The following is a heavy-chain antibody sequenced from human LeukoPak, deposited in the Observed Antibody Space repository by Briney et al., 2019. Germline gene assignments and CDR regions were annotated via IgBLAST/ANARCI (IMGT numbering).Heavy chain of an antibody. CDR2: IDWDDDK. CDR3: AQIGPSSYHYYFDY. D-gene: IGHD3-22*01. CDR1: GFSLSTSGMR. Sequence: SGPALVKPTQTLTLTCTFSGFSLSTSGMRVSWSRQPPGKALEWLARIDWDDDKFYSTSLKTRLTISKDTSKNQVVLTMTNMDPVDTATYYCAQIGPSSYHYYFDYWGQGTLVTVSS. V-gene: IGHV2-70*04. J-gene: IGHJ4*02.